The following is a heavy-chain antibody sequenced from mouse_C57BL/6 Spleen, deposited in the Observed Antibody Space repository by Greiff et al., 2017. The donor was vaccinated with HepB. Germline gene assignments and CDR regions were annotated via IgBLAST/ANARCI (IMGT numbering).Heavy chain of an antibody. Sequence: VQLQQSGAELVRPGASVKLSCTASGLNIKDDYMHWVKQRPEQGLEWIGWIDPENGDTEYASKFQGKATITADTSSNTAYLQLSSLTSEDTAVYYCTTPGSSPYWYFDVWGTGTTVTVSS. V-gene: IGHV14-4*01. J-gene: IGHJ1*03. CDR3: TTPGSSPYWYFDV. CDR1: GLNIKDDY. CDR2: IDPENGDT. D-gene: IGHD1-1*01.